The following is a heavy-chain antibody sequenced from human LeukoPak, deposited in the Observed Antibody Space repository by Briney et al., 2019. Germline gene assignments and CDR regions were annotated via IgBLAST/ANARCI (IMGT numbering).Heavy chain of an antibody. V-gene: IGHV3-74*01. CDR2: INSDGSST. J-gene: IGHJ4*02. CDR3: VKVAKYYYGSETYYFFEH. CDR1: GFTFSSYW. Sequence: GSLRLSCAASGFTFSSYWMHWVRQAPGKGLVWVSRINSDGSSTSYADSVKGRFTISRDNAKNTLYLQMNSLRVEDTGIYYCVKVAKYYYGSETYYFFEHWGQGTPVTASS. D-gene: IGHD3-10*01.